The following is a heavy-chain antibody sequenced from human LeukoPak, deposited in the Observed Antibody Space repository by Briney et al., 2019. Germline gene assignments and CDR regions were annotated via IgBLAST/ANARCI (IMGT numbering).Heavy chain of an antibody. CDR1: GVSITNYY. CDR3: ARDYLVGAPLDS. Sequence: PSETLSLTCTVSGVSITNYYWAWIRQPAGKGLEWIGRMYISGSTNYNPALQSRVTISIDKTKNQFSLRLRSVTAADTAVYYCARDYLVGAPLDSWGQGILVTVSS. J-gene: IGHJ4*02. V-gene: IGHV4-4*07. D-gene: IGHD1-26*01. CDR2: MYISGST.